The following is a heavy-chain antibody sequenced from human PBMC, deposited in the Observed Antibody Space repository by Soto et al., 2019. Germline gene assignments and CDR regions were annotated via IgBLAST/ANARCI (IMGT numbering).Heavy chain of an antibody. CDR1: KFTFGTYA. J-gene: IGHJ4*02. D-gene: IGHD1-26*01. CDR3: AKEGGSYSFYFDH. V-gene: IGHV3-23*01. Sequence: EVQLSESGGGLVQPGGSLSFSCAASKFTFGTYAMNWVRQAPGRGLEWVSGISGSGVNKYYADSAKGRFTISRDNSKNTLFLQMNSLRAEDTAVYYCAKEGGSYSFYFDHWGQGTLVTVSS. CDR2: ISGSGVNK.